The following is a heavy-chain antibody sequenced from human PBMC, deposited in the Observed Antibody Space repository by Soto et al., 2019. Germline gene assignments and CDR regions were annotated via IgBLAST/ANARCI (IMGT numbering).Heavy chain of an antibody. CDR1: GFTCSSYG. CDR2: ISYDGNNE. J-gene: IGHJ1*01. CDR3: VKAGYSTGPTWLLQH. Sequence: QVQLVESGGGVVQPGRSLRLSCAASGFTCSSYGMHWVRQAPGKGLEWVAVISYDGNNEYYADSVKGRFTISRDNSKNTLYLQMNSLRAEDTAVYYCVKAGYSTGPTWLLQHCGQGTLVTVSS. V-gene: IGHV3-30*18. D-gene: IGHD6-19*01.